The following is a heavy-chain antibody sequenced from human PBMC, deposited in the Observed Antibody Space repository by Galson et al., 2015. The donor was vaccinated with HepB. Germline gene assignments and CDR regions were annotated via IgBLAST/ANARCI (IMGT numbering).Heavy chain of an antibody. CDR2: IYSGGST. CDR3: AKMIRGYSGYDIRGYFDY. V-gene: IGHV3-53*04. D-gene: IGHD5-12*01. CDR1: GFTVSSNY. J-gene: IGHJ4*02. Sequence: SLRLSCAASGFTVSSNYMSWVRQAPGKGLEWVSVIYSGGSTYYADSVKGRFTISRHNSKNTLYLQMNSLRAEDTAVYYCAKMIRGYSGYDIRGYFDYWGQGTLVTVSS.